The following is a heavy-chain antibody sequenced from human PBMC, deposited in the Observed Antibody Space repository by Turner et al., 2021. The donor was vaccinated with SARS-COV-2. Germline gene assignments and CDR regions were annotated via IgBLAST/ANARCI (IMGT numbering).Heavy chain of an antibody. V-gene: IGHV4-39*01. Sequence: QVQLQESGPGLVKPSESLSLTCTVSGGSISSSSYFWGWIRQPPTKELEWIGSIYYSGPTYYNPSLKSRVSLSIDPSKNQFSLNLTSVTAADTALFYCARQAAGQGLDYWGRGILVTVSS. CDR1: GGSISSSSYF. D-gene: IGHD3-10*01. CDR2: IYYSGPT. CDR3: ARQAAGQGLDY. J-gene: IGHJ4*02.